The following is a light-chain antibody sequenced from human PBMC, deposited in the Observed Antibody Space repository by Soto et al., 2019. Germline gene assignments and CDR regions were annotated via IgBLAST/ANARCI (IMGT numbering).Light chain of an antibody. J-gene: IGLJ2*01. CDR1: RLGNKY. CDR3: QAWDRYSRV. Sequence: SYELPQPPSVSVSPGQTASITCSGDRLGNKYTCWYQQKPGQSPVLVIYQDSRRPSGIPERFSGSNSGNTATLTISGTQAMDEADYYCQAWDRYSRVFGGGTKVTVL. V-gene: IGLV3-1*01. CDR2: QDS.